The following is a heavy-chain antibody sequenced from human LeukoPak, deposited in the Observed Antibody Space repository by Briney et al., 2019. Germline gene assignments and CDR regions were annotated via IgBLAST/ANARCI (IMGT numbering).Heavy chain of an antibody. V-gene: IGHV3-7*01. CDR1: GFTARTGSSFRRLW. J-gene: IGHJ1*01. Sequence: PGGSRTLSCAASGFTARTGSSFRRLWMTWVRQSPGKGLEWVAHINEDGSEKLYVDSLRGRVTISRDNAENTLFLQLNYLRAKDTAVYYCARGGSDSSRYWEDWGQGTLLIVSS. D-gene: IGHD6-13*01. CDR2: INEDGSEK. CDR3: ARGGSDSSRYWED.